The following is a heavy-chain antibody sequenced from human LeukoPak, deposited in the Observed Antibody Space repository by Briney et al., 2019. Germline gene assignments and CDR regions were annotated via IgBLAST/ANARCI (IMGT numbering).Heavy chain of an antibody. V-gene: IGHV3-23*01. CDR1: GFTFSSYA. J-gene: IGHJ4*02. D-gene: IGHD6-19*01. CDR3: AKVPIAGGWYYFAY. Sequence: GASLRLSCAASGFTFSSYAMSWVRQAPGKGLEWVSAISGSGGSTYYADSVKGRFTISRDNSKNTLYLQMNSLRAEDTAVYYCAKVPIAGGWYYFAYWGQGTLVTVSS. CDR2: ISGSGGST.